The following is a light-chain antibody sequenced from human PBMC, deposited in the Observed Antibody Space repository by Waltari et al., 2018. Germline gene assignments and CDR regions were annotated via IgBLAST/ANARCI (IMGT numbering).Light chain of an antibody. Sequence: DIQITQSPSSLSASLGDRVTITCQASQDIRNFLNWYQQKPGKAPRLLIYDASTLEAGVSSRFRGSGSGTDFTLTIASLQSEDIATYYCQQHENPPLTFGGGTKVEIK. CDR3: QQHENPPLT. J-gene: IGKJ4*01. V-gene: IGKV1-33*01. CDR1: QDIRNF. CDR2: DAS.